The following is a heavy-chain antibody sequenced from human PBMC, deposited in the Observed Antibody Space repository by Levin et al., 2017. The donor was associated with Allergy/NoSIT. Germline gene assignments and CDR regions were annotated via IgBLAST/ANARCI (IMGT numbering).Heavy chain of an antibody. CDR3: ARDRVVVAAD. V-gene: IGHV3-7*01. Sequence: ETLSLTCAASGFTFSSYWMSWVRQAPGKGLEWVANIKQDGSEKYYVDSVKGRFTISRDNAKNSLYLQMNSLRAEDTAVYYCARDRVVVAADWGQGTLVTVSS. D-gene: IGHD2-15*01. CDR1: GFTFSSYW. CDR2: IKQDGSEK. J-gene: IGHJ4*02.